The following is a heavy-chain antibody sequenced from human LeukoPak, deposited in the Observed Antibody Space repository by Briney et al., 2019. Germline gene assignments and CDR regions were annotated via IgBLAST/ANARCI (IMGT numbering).Heavy chain of an antibody. CDR1: GFTFSDYY. J-gene: IGHJ4*02. D-gene: IGHD4-17*01. CDR2: ISSSSSCT. Sequence: GGSLRLSCAASGFTFSDYYMSWIRQAPGKGLEWVSYISSSSSCTNYADAVKGRFTISRDNAKNSLYLQMNSLRAEATAVYYCARGDYGDYESEVSWGQGTLVTVSS. CDR3: ARGDYGDYESEVS. V-gene: IGHV3-11*06.